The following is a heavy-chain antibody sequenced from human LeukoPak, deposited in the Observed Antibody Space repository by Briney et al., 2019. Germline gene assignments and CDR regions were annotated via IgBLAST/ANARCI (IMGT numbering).Heavy chain of an antibody. Sequence: GASLRLSCAASGFTFSSYAMSWVRQAQGKGLEWVSAISGSGGSTYYADSVKGRFTIPRDNSKNTLYLQMNSLRAEDTAVYYCAKCPKPAMVDYWGQGTLVTVSS. D-gene: IGHD5-18*01. CDR3: AKCPKPAMVDY. V-gene: IGHV3-23*01. J-gene: IGHJ4*02. CDR1: GFTFSSYA. CDR2: ISGSGGST.